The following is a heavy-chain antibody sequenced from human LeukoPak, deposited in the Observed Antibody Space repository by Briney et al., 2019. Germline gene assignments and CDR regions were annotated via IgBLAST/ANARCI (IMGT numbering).Heavy chain of an antibody. D-gene: IGHD3-3*01. V-gene: IGHV3-66*01. CDR1: GFTVSSNY. Sequence: GGSLRLSCAASGFTVSSNYMSWVRQAPGKGLEWVSLIYSGGSTYYAGSVKGRFTIFRDSSKNTLYLQMNNLRAEDTAVYYCAARIWSAYYTFDCWGQGTLVTVSS. CDR2: IYSGGST. CDR3: AARIWSAYYTFDC. J-gene: IGHJ4*02.